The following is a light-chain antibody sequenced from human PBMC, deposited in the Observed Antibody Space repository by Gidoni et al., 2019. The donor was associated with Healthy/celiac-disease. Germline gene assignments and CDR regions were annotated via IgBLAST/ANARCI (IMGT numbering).Light chain of an antibody. CDR3: QQSYSTPLYT. J-gene: IGKJ2*01. Sequence: DIQMTQSPSSLSASVGDRVTITCRASQSISSYLNWYQQKPGKAPKRLIYASSSLQSGVPSRFSGSGSGTDFTLTISSLQPEDFATYYCQQSYSTPLYTCGQGTKLEIK. CDR1: QSISSY. V-gene: IGKV1-39*01. CDR2: ASS.